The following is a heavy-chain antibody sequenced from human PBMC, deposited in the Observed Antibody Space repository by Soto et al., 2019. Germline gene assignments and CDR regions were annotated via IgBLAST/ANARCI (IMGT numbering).Heavy chain of an antibody. CDR1: GYTFTSYG. D-gene: IGHD2-2*02. Sequence: GASVKVSCKASGYTFTSYGISWVRQAPGQGLEWMGWISAYNGNTNYAQKLQGRVTMTTDTSTSTAYMELGSLRSDDTAVYYCARAGCSSTSCYTKGTYYYYYYGMDVWGQGTTVTVSS. CDR3: ARAGCSSTSCYTKGTYYYYYYGMDV. V-gene: IGHV1-18*01. CDR2: ISAYNGNT. J-gene: IGHJ6*02.